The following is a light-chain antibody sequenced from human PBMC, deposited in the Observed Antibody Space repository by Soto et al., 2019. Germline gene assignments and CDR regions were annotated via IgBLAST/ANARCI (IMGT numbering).Light chain of an antibody. V-gene: IGKV3-11*01. CDR2: DAY. CDR1: QRISYS. CDR3: QHSRT. Sequence: EIVLTQSPATLSLSPGERATLSCRASQRISYSLAWYQQKPGQAPRLLMYDAYNRATGLPARFSGSGSGTVFTLTISSLETEDFAFYYCQHSRTYGGGTRVEIK. J-gene: IGKJ4*01.